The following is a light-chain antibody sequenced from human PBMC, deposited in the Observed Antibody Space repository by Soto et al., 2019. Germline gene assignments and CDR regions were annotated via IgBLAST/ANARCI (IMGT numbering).Light chain of an antibody. CDR1: QSVSSSY. Sequence: EIVFTLCLGGLALSPREGAARACRSSQSVSSSYLAWYQQKPGQAPRLIIYGAYSRATGIKDRFSGSGSGKDFTITIRRLETEDFEVYYCQKYGSSHFTCGPGTTGDIK. V-gene: IGKV3-20*01. J-gene: IGKJ3*01. CDR2: GAY. CDR3: QKYGSSHFT.